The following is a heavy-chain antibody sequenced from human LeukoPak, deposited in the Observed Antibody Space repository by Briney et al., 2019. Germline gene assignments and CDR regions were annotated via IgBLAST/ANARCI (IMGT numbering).Heavy chain of an antibody. CDR3: ARDKGYYYDSSGYYLNWFDP. Sequence: ASVKVSCKASGYTFTSYDINWVRRATGQGLEWMGWMNPNSGNTGYAQKFQGRVTMTRNTSISTAYMELSSLRSEDTAVYYCARDKGYYYDSSGYYLNWFDPWGQGTLVTVSS. D-gene: IGHD3-22*01. J-gene: IGHJ5*02. CDR1: GYTFTSYD. V-gene: IGHV1-8*01. CDR2: MNPNSGNT.